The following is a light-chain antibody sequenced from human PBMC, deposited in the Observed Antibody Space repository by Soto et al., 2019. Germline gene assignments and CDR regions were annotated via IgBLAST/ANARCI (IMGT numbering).Light chain of an antibody. CDR2: DAS. J-gene: IGKJ5*01. CDR1: QSVSRH. V-gene: IGKV3-11*01. CDR3: QQYNNWPIT. Sequence: EIVLTQSPATLSLSPGGRATLSCRASQSVSRHLAWYQQKPGQAPRLLIYDASNRATGIPARFSGSGSGTDFTLTISSLQSEDFAIYYCQQYNNWPITFGQGTRLEIK.